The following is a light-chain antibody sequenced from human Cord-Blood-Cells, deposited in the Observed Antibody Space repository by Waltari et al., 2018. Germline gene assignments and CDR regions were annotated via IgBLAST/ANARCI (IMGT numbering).Light chain of an antibody. V-gene: IGKV3-15*01. CDR2: GAS. J-gene: IGKJ1*01. CDR3: QQYNNWPRT. Sequence: EIVMPQSPATLSVSHGERPTLSCRASQSVSSNLAWYQQKPGQAPRLLIYGASTRATGIPARFSGSGSGTEFTLTISSLQSEDFAVFYCQQYNNWPRTFGQGTKVEIK. CDR1: QSVSSN.